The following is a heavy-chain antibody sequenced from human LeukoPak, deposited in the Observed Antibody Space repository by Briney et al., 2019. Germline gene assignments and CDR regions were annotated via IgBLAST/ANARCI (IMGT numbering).Heavy chain of an antibody. J-gene: IGHJ6*02. D-gene: IGHD2-21*01. V-gene: IGHV3-23*01. CDR1: GFTFSSYA. CDR2: ISGSGGST. CDR3: ARDTIYSLWSRGVDV. Sequence: GGSLRLSCAASGFTFSSYAMSWVRQAPGKGLEWVSAISGSGGSTYYADSVKGRFTISRDNSKNTLYLQMNSLRAEDTAVYYCARDTIYSLWSRGVDVWGQGTTVTVSS.